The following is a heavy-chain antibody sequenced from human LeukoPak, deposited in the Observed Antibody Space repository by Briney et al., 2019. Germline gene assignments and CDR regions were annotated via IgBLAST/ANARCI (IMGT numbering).Heavy chain of an antibody. V-gene: IGHV3-21*01. J-gene: IGHJ3*02. CDR1: GFTFSSYS. Sequence: TPGDSLRLSCAASGFTFSSYSMNWVRQAPGKGLEWVSSLRQCRHYIYYADSVKGRFTISRDNAKDSLHLQMNSLRAEDTAVYYCARDYDYYDSSGYYSDTYAFDIWGQGTMVNGSP. CDR3: ARDYDYYDSSGYYSDTYAFDI. D-gene: IGHD3-22*01. CDR2: LRQCRHYI.